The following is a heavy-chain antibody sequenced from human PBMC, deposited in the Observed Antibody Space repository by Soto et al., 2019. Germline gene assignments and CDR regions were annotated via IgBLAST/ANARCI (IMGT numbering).Heavy chain of an antibody. CDR1: GGSISSGGYY. Sequence: QVQLQESGPGLVKPSQTLSLTCTVSGGSISSGGYYWSWIRQHPGKGLEWIGYIYYSGSTYYNPSLKSRVTISVDTSKNQFSLKLSSVTAADTAVDYCASLPLNLDTAMVRSDYWGQGTLVTVSS. V-gene: IGHV4-31*03. CDR3: ASLPLNLDTAMVRSDY. D-gene: IGHD5-18*01. CDR2: IYYSGST. J-gene: IGHJ4*02.